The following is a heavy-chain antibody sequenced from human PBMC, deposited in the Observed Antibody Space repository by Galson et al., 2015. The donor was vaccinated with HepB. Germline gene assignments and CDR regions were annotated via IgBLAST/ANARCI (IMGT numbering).Heavy chain of an antibody. CDR1: GYTFTGYY. V-gene: IGHV1-2*02. J-gene: IGHJ6*02. Sequence: SVKVSCKASGYTFTGYYMHWVRQAPGQGLEWMGWINPNSGGTNYAQKFQGRVTMTRDTSISTAYMELSRLRSDDKAVYYCARVPHEDGGYSGYDYPEYYYYGMDVWGQGTTVTVSS. CDR3: ARVPHEDGGYSGYDYPEYYYYGMDV. CDR2: INPNSGGT. D-gene: IGHD5-12*01.